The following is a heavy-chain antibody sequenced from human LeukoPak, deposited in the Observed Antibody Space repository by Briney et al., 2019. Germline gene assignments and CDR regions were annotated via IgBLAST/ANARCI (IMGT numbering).Heavy chain of an antibody. V-gene: IGHV3-23*01. CDR2: ISVSDGST. CDR3: ATYGSGSYYKGFDY. D-gene: IGHD3-10*01. Sequence: GGSLRLSCAASGFTFSSYAMSWVRQAPGKGLEWVSAISVSDGSTCYADSVKGRFTISRDNSKNTLYLQMNSLRAEDTAVYYCATYGSGSYYKGFDYWGQGTLVTVSS. CDR1: GFTFSSYA. J-gene: IGHJ4*02.